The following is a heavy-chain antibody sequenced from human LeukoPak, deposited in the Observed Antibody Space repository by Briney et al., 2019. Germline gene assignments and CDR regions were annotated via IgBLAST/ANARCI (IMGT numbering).Heavy chain of an antibody. CDR3: ATDRGSGWYGSFDY. D-gene: IGHD6-19*01. Sequence: ASVKVSCKVSGYTLTELSMHWVRQDPGKGLEWMGGFDPEDGETIYAQKFQGRVTLTEDTSTDTAYMELSSLTSEDTAVYYCATDRGSGWYGSFDYWGQGTLVTVSS. J-gene: IGHJ4*02. V-gene: IGHV1-24*01. CDR2: FDPEDGET. CDR1: GYTLTELS.